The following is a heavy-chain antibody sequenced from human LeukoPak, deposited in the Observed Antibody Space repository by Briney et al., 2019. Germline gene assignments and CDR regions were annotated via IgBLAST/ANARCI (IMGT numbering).Heavy chain of an antibody. CDR2: INHSGST. V-gene: IGHV4-34*01. D-gene: IGHD3-22*01. J-gene: IGHJ4*02. Sequence: SETLSLTCAVYGGSFSGYYWSWIRQPPGKGLEWIGEINHSGSTNYNPSLKSQVTISVDTSKNQFSLKLSSVTAADTAVYYCARGPPITMIVVVSFDYWGQGTLVTVSS. CDR1: GGSFSGYY. CDR3: ARGPPITMIVVVSFDY.